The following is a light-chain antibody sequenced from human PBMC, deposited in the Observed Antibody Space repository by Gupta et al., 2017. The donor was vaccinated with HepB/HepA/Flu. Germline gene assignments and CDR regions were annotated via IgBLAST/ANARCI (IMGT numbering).Light chain of an antibody. CDR3: QQRSNWTS. J-gene: IGKJ3*01. CDR1: QSVSSY. V-gene: IGKV3-11*01. Sequence: EIVLTQSPATLSLSPGERATLSCRASQSVSSYLAWYQQKPGQAPRLLIYDASNRATGIPARFSGSGSGTDFTLTSSSREPEDCAVYYWQQRSNWTSFGHGTKVDIK. CDR2: DAS.